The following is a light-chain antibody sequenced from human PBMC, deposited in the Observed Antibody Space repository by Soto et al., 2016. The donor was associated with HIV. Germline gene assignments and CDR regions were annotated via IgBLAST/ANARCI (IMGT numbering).Light chain of an antibody. CDR1: QSISNY. Sequence: DIQMTQSPPSLSASVGDRVTITCRASQSISNYLNWYQQKPGKAPKVLISATSDLQSGVPSRFSGSRSGREFTLTISSLQPEDFATYYCQQSYSTPYTFGQGTKLEIK. CDR2: ATS. V-gene: IGKV1-39*01. CDR3: QQSYSTPYT. J-gene: IGKJ2*01.